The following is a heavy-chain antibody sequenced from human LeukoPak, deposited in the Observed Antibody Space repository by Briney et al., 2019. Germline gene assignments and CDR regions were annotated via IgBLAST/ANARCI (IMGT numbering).Heavy chain of an antibody. CDR3: ARAAQGRSNKYYYYYYMDV. V-gene: IGHV4-59*01. Sequence: SETLSLTCTVSGGSISSYCWSWIRQPPGKGLEWIGYIYYSGSTNYNPSLKSRVTISVDTSKNQFSLKLSTVTAADTAVYYCARAAQGRSNKYYYYYYMDVWGKGTTVTVSS. D-gene: IGHD1-26*01. CDR2: IYYSGST. J-gene: IGHJ6*03. CDR1: GGSISSYC.